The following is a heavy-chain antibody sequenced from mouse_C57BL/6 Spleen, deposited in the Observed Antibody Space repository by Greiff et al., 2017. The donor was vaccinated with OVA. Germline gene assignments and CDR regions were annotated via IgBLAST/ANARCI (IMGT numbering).Heavy chain of an antibody. V-gene: IGHV1-80*01. CDR3: AREDYRNSGC. D-gene: IGHD2-5*01. J-gene: IGHJ2*01. CDR2: LYPGDGDT. Sequence: QVQLQQSGAELVKPGASVTISCKASGYAFSSYWMNWVKQRPGKGLEWIGQLYPGDGDTNYNGKFKGKATLTADKSSSTAYMQLSSLTSEYSAVYFCAREDYRNSGCWGQGPTLTVAS. CDR1: GYAFSSYW.